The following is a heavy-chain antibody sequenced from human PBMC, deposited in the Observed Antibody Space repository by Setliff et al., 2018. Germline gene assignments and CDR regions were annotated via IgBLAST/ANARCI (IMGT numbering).Heavy chain of an antibody. V-gene: IGHV3-11*04. Sequence: GGSLRLSCAVSGFTFSDHYMNWVRQTPGKGLEWVSYINSGGTKIYYADSVEGRFTISRDNGKNSLFLQMNSVRAEDTAVYYCARSINGYQQRYDFWGQGALVTVSS. J-gene: IGHJ4*02. D-gene: IGHD3-16*01. CDR2: INSGGTKI. CDR3: ARSINGYQQRYDF. CDR1: GFTFSDHY.